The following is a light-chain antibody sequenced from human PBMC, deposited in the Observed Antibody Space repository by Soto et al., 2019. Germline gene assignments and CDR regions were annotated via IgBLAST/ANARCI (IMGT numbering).Light chain of an antibody. CDR1: QALSNY. V-gene: IGKV1-9*01. Sequence: IQLTQSPSFLSASVGYTFTITCRASQALSNYLAWYQQKXGKAPDLLIYSASTLQSGVPSRFSGSGSETEFSLTIRALQPEDFETYYCQQLSRYPLTFGGGTKVDIK. CDR3: QQLSRYPLT. CDR2: SAS. J-gene: IGKJ4*01.